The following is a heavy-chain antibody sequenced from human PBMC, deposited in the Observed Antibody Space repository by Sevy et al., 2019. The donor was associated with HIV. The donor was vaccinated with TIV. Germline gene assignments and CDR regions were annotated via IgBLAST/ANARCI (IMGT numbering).Heavy chain of an antibody. V-gene: IGHV3-15*01. CDR2: TKSKPDGGTT. Sequence: GGSLRLSCAASGFTFSHAWMSWVRQAPGKGLEWVGLTKSKPDGGTTDYAAPVKGRFTISRDDSKNTLFLQMNSLKTEDTAVYYCSTDPIIVLLVTDGMDVWGQGTTVTVSS. CDR3: STDPIIVLLVTDGMDV. J-gene: IGHJ6*02. D-gene: IGHD2-8*02. CDR1: GFTFSHAW.